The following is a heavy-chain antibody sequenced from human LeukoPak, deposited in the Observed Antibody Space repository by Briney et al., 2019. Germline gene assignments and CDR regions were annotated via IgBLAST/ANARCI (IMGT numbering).Heavy chain of an antibody. V-gene: IGHV3-23*01. CDR1: GFSFSSHA. Sequence: GGSLRLSCAASGFSFSSHAMGWVRQAPGKGLEWVSSITGSGGITDYADSVKGRFTLSRDNSKNTLHLQMNSLRAEDTAVYYCARDRDGYSSSWYDRWYIYYYYGMDVWGQGTTVTVSS. D-gene: IGHD6-13*01. CDR2: ITGSGGIT. J-gene: IGHJ6*02. CDR3: ARDRDGYSSSWYDRWYIYYYYGMDV.